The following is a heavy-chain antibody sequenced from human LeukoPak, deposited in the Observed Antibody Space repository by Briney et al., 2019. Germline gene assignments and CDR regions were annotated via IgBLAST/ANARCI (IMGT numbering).Heavy chain of an antibody. Sequence: SETLSLTCAVYVGSFSGYHWNGIRQPPGKGLEWIGEVSHSGSTKYNPSLKSRVTISVDTSKNQFSLKLSSMTAADTAVYFCARGQGAARYFDLWGRGTLVTVSS. CDR2: VSHSGST. V-gene: IGHV4-34*01. D-gene: IGHD3-16*01. CDR3: ARGQGAARYFDL. J-gene: IGHJ2*01. CDR1: VGSFSGYH.